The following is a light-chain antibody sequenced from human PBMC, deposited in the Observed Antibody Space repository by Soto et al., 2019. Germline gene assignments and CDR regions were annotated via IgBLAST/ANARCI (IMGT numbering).Light chain of an antibody. Sequence: QSVLTQPASVSGSPGQSITISCTGANSDIGNYDFVSWYRQHPGEAPKVLIFDVSNRPSGISNRFSGSKSGNTASLTIYGLQAEDEAEYVCISYTSTSSFYVFGTGTKLTVL. CDR1: NSDIGNYDF. CDR2: DVS. J-gene: IGLJ1*01. V-gene: IGLV2-14*03. CDR3: ISYTSTSSFYV.